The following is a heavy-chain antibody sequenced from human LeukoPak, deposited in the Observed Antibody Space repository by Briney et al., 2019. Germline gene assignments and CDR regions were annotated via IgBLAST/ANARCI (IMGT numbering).Heavy chain of an antibody. CDR3: ARDGDWAPYYYYYYYMDV. CDR2: INPSGGST. J-gene: IGHJ6*03. Sequence: ASVKVSCKASGYTFTSYYMHWVRQAPVQGLEWMGIINPSGGSTSYAQKFQGRVTMTRDTSTSTVYMELSSLRSEDTAVYYCARDGDWAPYYYYYYYMDVWGKGTTVTVS. D-gene: IGHD2-21*02. CDR1: GYTFTSYY. V-gene: IGHV1-46*01.